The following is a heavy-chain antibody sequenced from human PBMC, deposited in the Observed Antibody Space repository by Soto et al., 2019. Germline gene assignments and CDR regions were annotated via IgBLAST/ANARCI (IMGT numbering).Heavy chain of an antibody. D-gene: IGHD3-10*01. J-gene: IGHJ6*02. CDR3: ARCKLHYSGIYRSYSDYGLDV. Sequence: DVQLVESGGRLARPGGSLRLCCVVSGFNFINDTMNWVRQAPGKWLEWLSYISGTSKSIYYADSVGGRFSISRYNTKNSPYLQMNSLRYDDTAVYYCARCKLHYSGIYRSYSDYGLDVWGQGTTVTVSS. CDR1: GFNFINDT. CDR2: ISGTSKSI. V-gene: IGHV3-48*02.